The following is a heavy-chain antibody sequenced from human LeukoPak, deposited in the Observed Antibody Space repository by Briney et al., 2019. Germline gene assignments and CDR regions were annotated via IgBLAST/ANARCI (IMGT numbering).Heavy chain of an antibody. V-gene: IGHV1-8*01. CDR3: ARWSYVDHSIDY. Sequence: ASVKVSCKASGYTFTSYDINWVRQATGRGLEWMGWMNPNSGNTGYAQKFQGRVTMTRNTSISTAYMELSSLRSEDTAVYYCARWSYVDHSIDYWGQGTLVTVSS. CDR1: GYTFTSYD. J-gene: IGHJ4*02. CDR2: MNPNSGNT. D-gene: IGHD2-15*01.